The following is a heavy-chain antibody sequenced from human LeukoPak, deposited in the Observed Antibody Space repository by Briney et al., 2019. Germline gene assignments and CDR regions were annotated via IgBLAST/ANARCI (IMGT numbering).Heavy chain of an antibody. CDR3: ARADSDIVVVPAAIHFDY. CDR2: IYHSGST. CDR1: GYSISSGYY. D-gene: IGHD2-2*01. V-gene: IGHV4-38-2*02. J-gene: IGHJ4*02. Sequence: SETLSLTCTVSGYSISSGYYWGWIRQPPGKGLEWIGSIYHSGSTYYNPSLKSRVTISVDTSKNQFSLKLSPVTAADTAVYYCARADSDIVVVPAAIHFDYWGQGTLVTVSS.